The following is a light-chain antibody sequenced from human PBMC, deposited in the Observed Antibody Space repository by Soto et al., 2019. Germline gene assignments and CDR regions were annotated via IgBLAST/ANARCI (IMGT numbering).Light chain of an antibody. CDR2: DAS. CDR3: QKYNSAPWT. CDR1: QSIGDY. V-gene: IGKV1-27*01. J-gene: IGKJ1*01. Sequence: DIQMTQSPSSLSASVGDRVTITCRASQSIGDYLAWYQQKPGKVPKLLIYDASTLQSGVPSRFSGSRSGTKFTLTISSLQPEDVATYYCQKYNSAPWTFGQGTKVEIK.